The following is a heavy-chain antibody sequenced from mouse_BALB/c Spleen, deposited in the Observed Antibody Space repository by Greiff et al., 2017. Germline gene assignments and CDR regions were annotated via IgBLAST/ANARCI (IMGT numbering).Heavy chain of an antibody. V-gene: IGHV3-2*02. D-gene: IGHD2-4*01. J-gene: IGHJ4*01. CDR1: GYSITSDYA. CDR3: AVYYDYDDGPYAMDY. CDR2: ISYSGST. Sequence: EVMLVESGPGLVKPSQSLSLTCTVTGYSITSDYAWNWIRQFPGNKLEWMGYISYSGSTSYNPSLKSRISITRDKSKNQFFLQLNSVTTEDTATYYCAVYYDYDDGPYAMDYWGQGTSVTVSS.